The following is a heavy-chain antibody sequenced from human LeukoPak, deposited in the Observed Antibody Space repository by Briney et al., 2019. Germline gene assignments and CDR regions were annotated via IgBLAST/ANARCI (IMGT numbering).Heavy chain of an antibody. CDR1: GGSISSGGYY. Sequence: SETLSLTCTVSGGSISSGGYYWSWIRQHPGKGLEWIGYIYYSGSTYYNPSLKSRVTISVDTSKNQFSLKLSSVTAADTAVYYCAREIRPYDSSGYYYVSHYFDYWGQGTLVTVSS. V-gene: IGHV4-31*03. D-gene: IGHD3-22*01. J-gene: IGHJ4*02. CDR2: IYYSGST. CDR3: AREIRPYDSSGYYYVSHYFDY.